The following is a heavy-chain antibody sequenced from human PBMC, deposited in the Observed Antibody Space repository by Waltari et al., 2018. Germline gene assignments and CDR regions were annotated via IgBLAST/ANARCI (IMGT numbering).Heavy chain of an antibody. CDR2: IYYSGST. D-gene: IGHD6-13*01. J-gene: IGHJ3*02. CDR3: ARGVYGVDAFDI. Sequence: QVQLQESGPGLVKPSETLSLTCTVSGGSISSYSWSWIRQPPGKGLEWFGYIYYSGSTNYNPSLKSRVTISVDTSKNQFSLKLSSVTAADTAVYYCARGVYGVDAFDIWGQGTMVTVSS. CDR1: GGSISSYS. V-gene: IGHV4-59*01.